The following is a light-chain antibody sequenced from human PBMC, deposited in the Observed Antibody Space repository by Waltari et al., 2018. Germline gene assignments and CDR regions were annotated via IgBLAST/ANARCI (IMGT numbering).Light chain of an antibody. J-gene: IGLJ3*02. CDR2: RNN. Sequence: QSVLTQPPSASGTPGQWVTISCSGSISNLGTNYVYWYQQFPGTAPKLLIQRNNQRPSGGPDRCSGSKSGTSASLAISGLRSEDEADYYCASWDDSLSVGVFGGGTKLTVL. CDR1: ISNLGTNY. CDR3: ASWDDSLSVGV. V-gene: IGLV1-47*01.